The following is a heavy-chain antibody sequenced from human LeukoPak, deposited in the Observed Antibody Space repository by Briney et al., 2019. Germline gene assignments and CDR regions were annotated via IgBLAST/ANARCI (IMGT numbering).Heavy chain of an antibody. V-gene: IGHV4-4*07. CDR3: ARRASSTGWSFDS. CDR2: IYPSESP. Sequence: SETLSLTCTVSGVSINDYYWTWIRQPAGKGLEWIGQIYPSESPKYNPSLESRVTMSVDTSEKHFSLQLTFVTVADTGVYYCARRASSTGWSFDSWGQGTQVTVSS. J-gene: IGHJ4*02. CDR1: GVSINDYY. D-gene: IGHD6-19*01.